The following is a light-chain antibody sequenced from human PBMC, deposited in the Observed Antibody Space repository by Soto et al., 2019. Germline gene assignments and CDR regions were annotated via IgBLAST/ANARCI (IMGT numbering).Light chain of an antibody. CDR2: GAS. V-gene: IGKV3-15*01. CDR1: QSVSRN. Sequence: EILMTQSPATLSVSPGERATLSCRASQSVSRNVAWYQQKHGQAPRLLIYGASTRATGIPARFSGSGSGTEFTLTISSPQSEDFAVYYCQHYNNWPPWTLGQGTKVEIK. J-gene: IGKJ1*01. CDR3: QHYNNWPPWT.